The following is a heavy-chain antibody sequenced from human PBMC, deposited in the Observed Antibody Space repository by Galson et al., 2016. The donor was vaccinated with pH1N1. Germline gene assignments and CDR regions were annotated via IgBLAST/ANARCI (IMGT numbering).Heavy chain of an antibody. V-gene: IGHV3-20*04. J-gene: IGHJ6*03. Sequence: SLRLSCAASGYTFDDNGMSWVRQPPGKGLEWVASINWDGGSTSYADSGKGRFTISRDNARNSLYLQMNSLRVEDTALYYCARVSRIVLMAPMDVWGKGTTVTFSS. CDR2: INWDGGST. CDR1: GYTFDDNG. CDR3: ARVSRIVLMAPMDV. D-gene: IGHD2-8*01.